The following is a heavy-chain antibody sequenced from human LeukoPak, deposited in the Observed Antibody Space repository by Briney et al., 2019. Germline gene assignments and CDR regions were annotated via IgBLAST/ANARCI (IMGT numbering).Heavy chain of an antibody. J-gene: IGHJ5*02. CDR2: ISWYSGSI. D-gene: IGHD2-2*01. CDR3: ARDLRETKGCSSTSCSPGNWFDP. V-gene: IGHV3-9*03. Sequence: GGSLSLSCAVSGFTFGVYAMHWVRHAPGKGVEWVSGISWYSGSIVYADSVKGRFTISREHAKNSLYVQMNSRRAEDMAVLYCARDLRETKGCSSTSCSPGNWFDPWGQGTLVTVSS. CDR1: GFTFGVYA.